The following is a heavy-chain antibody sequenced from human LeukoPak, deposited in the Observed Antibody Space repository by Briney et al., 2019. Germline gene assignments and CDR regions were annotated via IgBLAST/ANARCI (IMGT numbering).Heavy chain of an antibody. J-gene: IGHJ4*02. D-gene: IGHD3-22*01. CDR3: ARDLLHYYDSSGYYFGY. V-gene: IGHV3-9*01. CDR2: ISWNSGSI. CDR1: GFTFDDYA. Sequence: GGSLRLSCAASGFTFDDYAMHWVRQAPGKGLEWVSGISWNSGSIGYADSVKGRFTISRDNAKNTLYLQMNSLRAEDTAVYYCARDLLHYYDSSGYYFGYWGQGTLVTVSS.